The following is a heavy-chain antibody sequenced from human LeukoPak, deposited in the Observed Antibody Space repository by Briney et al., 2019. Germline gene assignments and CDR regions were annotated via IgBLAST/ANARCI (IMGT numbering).Heavy chain of an antibody. CDR2: IYYTGST. CDR1: RGSISSSSYY. D-gene: IGHD2-15*01. J-gene: IGHJ4*02. Sequence: PSETLSLTCTVSRGSISSSSYYWDWIRQPPGRGLEWIGGIYYTGSTYYNPSLKSRVTISVDTSKNLFSLKLSSVTAADTAVYYCARRDYSGDYFDYWGQGTLVTVSS. CDR3: ARRDYSGDYFDY. V-gene: IGHV4-39*02.